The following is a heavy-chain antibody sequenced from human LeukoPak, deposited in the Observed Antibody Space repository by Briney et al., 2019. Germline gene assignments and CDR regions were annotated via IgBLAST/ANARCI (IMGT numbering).Heavy chain of an antibody. J-gene: IGHJ4*02. V-gene: IGHV3-30*18. CDR2: ISYDGSNK. D-gene: IGHD3-9*01. CDR3: AKDHHYDILTGYSSSSFDY. Sequence: GGSLRLSCAASGFTFSSYGMHWVRQAPGKGLEWVAVISYDGSNKYYADSVKGRFTISRDNSKNTLYLQMNSLRAEDTAVYYCAKDHHYDILTGYSSSSFDYWGQGTLVTVSP. CDR1: GFTFSSYG.